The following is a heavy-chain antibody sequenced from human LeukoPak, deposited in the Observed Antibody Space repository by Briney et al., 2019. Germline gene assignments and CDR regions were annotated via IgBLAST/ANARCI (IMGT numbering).Heavy chain of an antibody. V-gene: IGHV5-51*06. D-gene: IGHD3-16*02. CDR1: CSIFTHYW. CDR2: IYLGDCDT. J-gene: IGHJ3*02. Sequence: GASPQICCEGSCSIFTHYWIGWVRQLPGKGLEWMGIIYLGDCDTTYKPSFQGQVTISADKSISTAYLQWSSLKASDTAMYYCARSRAETVPVWGSYRHHDAFDIWGQGTMVTVSS. CDR3: ARSRAETVPVWGSYRHHDAFDI.